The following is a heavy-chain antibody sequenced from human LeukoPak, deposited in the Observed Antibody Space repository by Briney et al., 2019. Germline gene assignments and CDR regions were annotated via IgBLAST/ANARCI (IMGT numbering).Heavy chain of an antibody. V-gene: IGHV1-69*06. CDR1: GGTFSSYA. J-gene: IGHJ6*03. CDR2: IIPIFGTA. CDR3: ARGPALYYYYYYMDV. Sequence: GASVKVSCKASGGTFSSYAISWVRQAPGQGLEWMGGIIPIFGTANYAQKFQGRVTITADKSTSTAYMELSSLRSEDTAVYYCARGPALYYYYYYMDVWGKGTTVTVSS.